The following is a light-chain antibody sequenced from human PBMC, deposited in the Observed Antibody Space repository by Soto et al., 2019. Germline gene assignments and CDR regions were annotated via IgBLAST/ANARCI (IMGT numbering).Light chain of an antibody. V-gene: IGLV1-47*01. CDR2: RNN. CDR1: NSNIGSNY. Sequence: QPALAQPPSGSGTPGRSGPISCSGSNSNIGSNYVYWYQRLPGTAPRLLIFRNNQRPSGVPDRFSGSKSGTSASLAISGLRSDDEADYFCAAWDDSLSASYVFGTGTKVTVL. J-gene: IGLJ1*01. CDR3: AAWDDSLSASYV.